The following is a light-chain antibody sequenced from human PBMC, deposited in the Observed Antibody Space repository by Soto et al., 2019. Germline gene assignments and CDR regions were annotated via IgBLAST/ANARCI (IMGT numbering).Light chain of an antibody. Sequence: QSVLTQPRSVSGSPGQSVTISCTGTSSDVGGYNYVSWYQQHPYKAPKLMIYDVSKRPSGVPDRFSGSKSGNTTSLTISGLQAEDEADYYCCSYAANSTYVFGTGTKVTVL. CDR1: SSDVGGYNY. V-gene: IGLV2-11*01. J-gene: IGLJ1*01. CDR3: CSYAANSTYV. CDR2: DVS.